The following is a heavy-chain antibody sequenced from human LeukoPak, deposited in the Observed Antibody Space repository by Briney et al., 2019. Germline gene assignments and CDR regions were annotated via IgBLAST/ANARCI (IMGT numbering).Heavy chain of an antibody. D-gene: IGHD3-16*02. CDR3: ARGIMITFGGVIAPGDYGMDV. Sequence: SGGSLRLSCAASGFTFSSYDMRWVRQATGKGLEWVSAIGTAGDTYYPGSVKGRFTISRENAKNSLYLQMNSLRAGDTAVYYCARGIMITFGGVIAPGDYGMDVWGQGTTVTVSS. CDR1: GFTFSSYD. CDR2: IGTAGDT. J-gene: IGHJ6*02. V-gene: IGHV3-13*01.